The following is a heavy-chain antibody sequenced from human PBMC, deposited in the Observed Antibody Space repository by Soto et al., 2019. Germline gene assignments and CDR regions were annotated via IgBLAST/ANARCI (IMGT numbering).Heavy chain of an antibody. CDR2: IYSNDNT. Sequence: SETLSLTCTVSGGSVSSNSYSWGWVRQSPGKGLEWIGTIYSNDNTHYNPSLLSRVTISVDTSKNEFSLKLSSVTAADTAMYYCAGRAITIFGVVITPSAFDIWGQGTMVTVS. CDR3: AGRAITIFGVVITPSAFDI. D-gene: IGHD3-3*01. V-gene: IGHV4-39*01. CDR1: GGSVSSNSYS. J-gene: IGHJ3*02.